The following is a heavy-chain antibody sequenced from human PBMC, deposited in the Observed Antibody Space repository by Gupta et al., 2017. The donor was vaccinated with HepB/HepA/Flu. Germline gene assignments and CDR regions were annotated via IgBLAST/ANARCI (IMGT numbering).Heavy chain of an antibody. V-gene: IGHV1-18*01. Sequence: QVQLVQSGGEGKEPGASVKVSCKASGYNFRTYGISWVRQAPGQGLEWMAWISAYNGKTTYAQNFQGRVTITTDTSTTTAYMELSSLTSDDTAIYYCARDGPDDGRYVNFDYWGQGTLVTVSS. D-gene: IGHD3-16*01. CDR3: ARDGPDDGRYVNFDY. J-gene: IGHJ4*02. CDR2: ISAYNGKT. CDR1: GYNFRTYG.